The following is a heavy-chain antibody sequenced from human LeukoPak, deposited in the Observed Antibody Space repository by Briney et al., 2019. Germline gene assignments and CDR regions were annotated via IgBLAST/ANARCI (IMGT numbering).Heavy chain of an antibody. V-gene: IGHV3-30*02. CDR1: GFTFSSYG. CDR3: ARLYCSSTSCYRGDYYYYYMDV. J-gene: IGHJ6*03. D-gene: IGHD2-2*02. CDR2: IRYDGSNK. Sequence: GGSLRLSCAASGFTFSSYGMHWVRQAPGKGLEWVAFIRYDGSNKYYADSVKGRFTISRDNSKNTLYLQMNSLRAEDTAVYYCARLYCSSTSCYRGDYYYYYMDVWGKGTTVTVSS.